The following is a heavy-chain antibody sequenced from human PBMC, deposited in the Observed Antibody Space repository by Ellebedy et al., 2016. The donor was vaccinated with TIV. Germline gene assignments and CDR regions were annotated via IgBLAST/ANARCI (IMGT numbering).Heavy chain of an antibody. CDR2: IRQDESEK. V-gene: IGHV3-7*01. J-gene: IGHJ4*02. CDR3: ARVIIRQAFPIDY. Sequence: GGSLRLXXAASGFTFSSYAMHWVRQAPGKGLEWVANIRQDESEKYYVGSVRGRFTISRENAKNSLFLQMNSLRAEDTAVYYCARVIIRQAFPIDYWGQGTLVSVSS. D-gene: IGHD2/OR15-2a*01. CDR1: GFTFSSYA.